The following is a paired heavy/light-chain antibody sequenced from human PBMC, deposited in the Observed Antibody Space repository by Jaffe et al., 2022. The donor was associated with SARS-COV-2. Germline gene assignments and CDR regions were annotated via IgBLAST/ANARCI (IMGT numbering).Light chain of an antibody. CDR1: SSNIGSRT. CDR3: AAWDDSLNGHVV. V-gene: IGLV1-44*01. J-gene: IGLJ2*01. Sequence: QSVLTQPPSASGTPGQRVTISCSGSSSNIGSRTVNWYQQLPGTAPKLLIYNNNERPSGVPERFSGSKSGTSASLAIGGLQSEDEADYYCAAWDDSLNGHVVFGGGTKLTVL. CDR2: NNN.
Heavy chain of an antibody. J-gene: IGHJ2*01. Sequence: QLQLQESGPGLVKPSETLSLTCTVSGDSVSSTTYFWGWIRQPPGKGLEWIGSIYYSGITYHNPSLKSRVTMSVDTSKNQFSLKLSSVTAADTAVYYCATCIVGAPFYWYFDLWGRGTLVTVSS. D-gene: IGHD1-26*01. CDR1: GDSVSSTTYF. CDR3: ATCIVGAPFYWYFDL. CDR2: IYYSGIT. V-gene: IGHV4-39*01.